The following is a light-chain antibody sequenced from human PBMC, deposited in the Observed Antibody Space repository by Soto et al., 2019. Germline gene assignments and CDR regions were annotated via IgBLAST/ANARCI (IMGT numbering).Light chain of an antibody. J-gene: IGLJ1*01. Sequence: QSALTQPASVSGSPGQSITISCTGTSSDVGNYDLVSWYQQLPGKAPKFILYEGSKRPSGVSNRFSGSKSGNTASLTISGLQAEDEADYYCCSYVGSYTYVFGTGTKVTVL. V-gene: IGLV2-23*01. CDR3: CSYVGSYTYV. CDR2: EGS. CDR1: SSDVGNYDL.